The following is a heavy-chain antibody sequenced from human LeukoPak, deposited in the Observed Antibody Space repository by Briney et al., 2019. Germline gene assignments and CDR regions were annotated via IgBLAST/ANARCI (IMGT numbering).Heavy chain of an antibody. D-gene: IGHD3-9*01. CDR1: GFTFDDYA. CDR2: ISWNSGSI. J-gene: IGHJ4*02. V-gene: IGHV3-9*01. Sequence: GGSLRLSCAASGFTFDDYAMHWVRQAPGKGLEWVSGISWNSGSIGYADSVKGRFTISRDNAKNSLYLQMNSLRAEDTALYYCAKDKAIFSSYYFDYWGQGTLVTVSS. CDR3: AKDKAIFSSYYFDY.